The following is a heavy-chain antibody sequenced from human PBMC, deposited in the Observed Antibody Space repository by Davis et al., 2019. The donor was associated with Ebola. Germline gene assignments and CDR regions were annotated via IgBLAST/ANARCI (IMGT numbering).Heavy chain of an antibody. CDR2: IRSDGINR. J-gene: IGHJ4*02. CDR3: AKATPTYYYDSSGYSTLYYFDY. CDR1: GFIFSSYV. D-gene: IGHD3-22*01. Sequence: PGGSLRLSCAASGFIFSSYVIHWVRQTPGKGLEWVAFIRSDGINRYYADSVKGRFTISRDNSKNTLYLQMNSLRAEDTAVYYCAKATPTYYYDSSGYSTLYYFDYWGQGTLVTVSS. V-gene: IGHV3-30*02.